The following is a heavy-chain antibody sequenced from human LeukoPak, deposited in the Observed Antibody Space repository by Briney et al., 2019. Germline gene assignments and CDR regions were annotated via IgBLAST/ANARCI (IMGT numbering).Heavy chain of an antibody. V-gene: IGHV1-2*02. CDR3: ARDNYGSGSYYKY. J-gene: IGHJ4*02. CDR1: GYTFSDYY. CDR2: INPNNGGT. Sequence: GASVKVSCKASGYTFSDYYMHWVRQAPGQGLEWMGWINPNNGGTNYAQKFQGRVSMTRDTSISTVDMEVRRLRSDDTAVYYCARDNYGSGSYYKYWGQGTLVTVSS. D-gene: IGHD3-10*01.